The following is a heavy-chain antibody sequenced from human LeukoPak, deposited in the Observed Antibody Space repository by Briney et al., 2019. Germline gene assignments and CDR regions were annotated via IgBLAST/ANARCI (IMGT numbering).Heavy chain of an antibody. D-gene: IGHD3-22*01. Sequence: PGGSLRLSCAASGFTFSSYAMSWVRQAPGKGLEWVSAISGSGGSTYYADSVKGRFTISRDNSKNTLYLQMNGLRAEDTAVYYCASSRSISGYSDYWGQGTLVTVSS. CDR2: ISGSGGST. CDR1: GFTFSSYA. CDR3: ASSRSISGYSDY. V-gene: IGHV3-23*01. J-gene: IGHJ4*02.